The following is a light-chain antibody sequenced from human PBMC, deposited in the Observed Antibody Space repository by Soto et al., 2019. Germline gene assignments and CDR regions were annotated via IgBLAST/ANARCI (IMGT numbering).Light chain of an antibody. V-gene: IGLV2-14*03. CDR1: SSDIGSYDH. CDR3: ISYTDRQSYL. CDR2: AVS. J-gene: IGLJ1*01. Sequence: QSALTQPASVSGSPGQSITISCSGTSSDIGSYDHVAWYQQFPGKSPKLIIYAVSGRPSGVSDRFSGSKSGISASLTISGLQTEDEADYYCISYTDRQSYLFGTGTKVTVL.